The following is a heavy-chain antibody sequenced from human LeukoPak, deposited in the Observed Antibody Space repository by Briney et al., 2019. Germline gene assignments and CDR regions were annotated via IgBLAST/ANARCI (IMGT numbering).Heavy chain of an antibody. V-gene: IGHV4-38-2*02. CDR3: ARYTANTAGYSFDF. CDR1: GGSISSGYY. CDR2: IHHSGVT. Sequence: SETLSLTCTVSGGSISSGYYWSWIRQPPGKGLEWIATIHHSGVTYYNPSLKSRVTMSVDTSKNQFSLKLGSVTAAGTAVYYCARYTANTAGYSFDFWGQGALVTVSS. D-gene: IGHD3-22*01. J-gene: IGHJ4*02.